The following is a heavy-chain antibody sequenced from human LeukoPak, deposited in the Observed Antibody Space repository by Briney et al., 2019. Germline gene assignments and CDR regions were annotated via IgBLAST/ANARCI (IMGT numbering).Heavy chain of an antibody. CDR1: GYTFTGYY. V-gene: IGHV1-2*02. CDR3: ATVRFLEWPEAFDY. J-gene: IGHJ4*02. CDR2: INHNSGGT. Sequence: ASVKVSCKASGYTFTGYYMHWVRQAPGQGLEWMGWINHNSGGTNYAQNFQGRVTMTRDTSISTPYRELSRLRSDDTAVYYCATVRFLEWPEAFDYWGQRTPVSVSS. D-gene: IGHD3-3*01.